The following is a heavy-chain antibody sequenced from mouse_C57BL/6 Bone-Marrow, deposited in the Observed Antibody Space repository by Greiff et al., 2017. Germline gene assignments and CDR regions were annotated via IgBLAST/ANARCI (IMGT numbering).Heavy chain of an antibody. CDR2: IDPSDSYT. CDR3: ARAHYYGSHYYYAMDY. J-gene: IGHJ4*01. CDR1: GYTFTSYW. V-gene: IGHV1-59*01. D-gene: IGHD1-1*01. Sequence: VQLKQPGAELVRPGTSVKLSCKASGYTFTSYWMHWVKQRPGQGLEWIGVIDPSDSYTNYNQKFKGKATLTVDTSSSTAYMQLSSLTSEDSAVYYCARAHYYGSHYYYAMDYWGQGTSVTVSS.